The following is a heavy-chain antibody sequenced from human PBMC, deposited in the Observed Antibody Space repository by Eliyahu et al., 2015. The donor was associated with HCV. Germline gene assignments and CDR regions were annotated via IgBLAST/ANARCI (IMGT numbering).Heavy chain of an antibody. J-gene: IGHJ2*01. CDR3: AKGVVDPSVVLIAIFSDYWYFDL. CDR2: ISGNGIST. D-gene: IGHD2-21*01. CDR1: GFPFSNYA. Sequence: EVQLVESGGGLVQPGGSLRLSCAASGFPFSNYAMSWVRQAPGKGLEWVSTISGNGISTYYADSVKGRFTISRDNSKNTLYLRLNSLRAEDTAVYYCAKGVVDPSVVLIAIFSDYWYFDLWGRGTLVTVSS. V-gene: IGHV3-23*04.